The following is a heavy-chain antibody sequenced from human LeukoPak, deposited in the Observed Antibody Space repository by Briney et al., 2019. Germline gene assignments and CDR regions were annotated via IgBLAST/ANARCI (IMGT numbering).Heavy chain of an antibody. CDR2: IKGDGIST. Sequence: GGSLRLSCAASGFDFSSNWMHWVRHAPGQGLVWVSRIKGDGISTNYADSVKGRFTISRDIAKNTLYLQMNSLRAEDTGVYYCAKDNYWSIDYWGRGTLVTVSS. J-gene: IGHJ4*02. V-gene: IGHV3-74*01. D-gene: IGHD3-3*01. CDR3: AKDNYWSIDY. CDR1: GFDFSSNW.